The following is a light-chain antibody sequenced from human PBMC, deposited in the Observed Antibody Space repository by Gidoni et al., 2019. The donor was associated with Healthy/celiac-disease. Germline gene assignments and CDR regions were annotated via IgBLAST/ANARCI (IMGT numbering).Light chain of an antibody. J-gene: IGKJ4*01. CDR1: QSVSSSY. Sequence: EIVLTQSPGPLSLSPGERATLSCRASQSVSSSYLAWYQQKPGQAPRLLIYGASSGSGTDFTLTISRLEPEDFAVYYCQQYGSSPPLTFGGGTKVEIK. V-gene: IGKV3-20*01. CDR3: QQYGSSPPLT. CDR2: GAS.